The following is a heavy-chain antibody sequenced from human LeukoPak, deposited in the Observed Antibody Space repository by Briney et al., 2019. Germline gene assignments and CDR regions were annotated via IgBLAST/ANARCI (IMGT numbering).Heavy chain of an antibody. CDR1: GGSISSYY. D-gene: IGHD3-3*01. CDR2: IYYSGST. CDR3: AGTYYDFWSGYSQNYYYYGMDV. V-gene: IGHV4-59*01. Sequence: SETLSLTCTVSGGSISSYYWSWIRQPPGKGLEWIGYIYYSGSTNYNPSLKSRVTISVDTSKNQFSLKLSSMTAADTAVYYCAGTYYDFWSGYSQNYYYYGMDVWGQGTTVTVSS. J-gene: IGHJ6*02.